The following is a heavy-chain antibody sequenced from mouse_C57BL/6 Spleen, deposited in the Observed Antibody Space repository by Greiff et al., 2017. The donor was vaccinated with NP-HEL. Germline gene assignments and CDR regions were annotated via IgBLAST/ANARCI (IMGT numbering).Heavy chain of an antibody. CDR3: AREGYYGNLWFAY. J-gene: IGHJ3*01. D-gene: IGHD2-1*01. V-gene: IGHV1-64*01. CDR2: IHPNSGST. CDR1: GYTFTSYW. Sequence: QVQLKQPGAELVKPGASVKLSCKASGYTFTSYWMHWVKQRPGQGLEWIGMIHPNSGSTNYNEKFKSKATLTVDKSSSTAYMQLSSLTSEDSAVYYCAREGYYGNLWFAYWGQGTLVTVSA.